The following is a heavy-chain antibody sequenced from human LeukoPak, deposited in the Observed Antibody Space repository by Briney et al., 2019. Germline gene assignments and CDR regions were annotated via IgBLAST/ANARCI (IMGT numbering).Heavy chain of an antibody. Sequence: ASVKVSCKASGYTFTSYDINWVRQATGQGLEWRGWMNPNSGNTGYPQRFQGRVTITRNTSISTAYMELSSLRSEDTAVYYCARFSGSYYGSGAFDIWGQGTIITVSS. D-gene: IGHD1-26*01. CDR2: MNPNSGNT. CDR3: ARFSGSYYGSGAFDI. CDR1: GYTFTSYD. V-gene: IGHV1-8*03. J-gene: IGHJ3*02.